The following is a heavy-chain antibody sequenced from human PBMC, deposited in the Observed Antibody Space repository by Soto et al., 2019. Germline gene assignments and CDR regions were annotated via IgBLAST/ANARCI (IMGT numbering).Heavy chain of an antibody. V-gene: IGHV3-30-3*01. CDR2: ISYDGSNK. J-gene: IGHJ6*02. CDR1: GFTFSSYA. Sequence: GGSLRLSCAASGFTFSSYAMHWVRQAPGKGLEWVAVISYDGSNKYHADPVKGRFTISRDNSKNTLYLQMNSLRAEDTAVYYCAREREGPYMDVWGQGTTVTVSS. CDR3: AREREGPYMDV.